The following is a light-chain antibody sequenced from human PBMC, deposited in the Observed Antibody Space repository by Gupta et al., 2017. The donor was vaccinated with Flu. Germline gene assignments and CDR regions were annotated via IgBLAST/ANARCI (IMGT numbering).Light chain of an antibody. CDR3: QQYYSTPLT. J-gene: IGKJ4*01. V-gene: IGKV4-1*01. Sequence: DIVMTQSLDSRAVSLGERATINCKSSQSVLYSSNNKNYLAWYQQKPGQPPKLLIYWASTRECGVPDRFSGSGSGTDFTLTISSLQAEDVAVYYCQQYYSTPLTFGGGTKVEIK. CDR1: QSVLYSSNNKNY. CDR2: WAS.